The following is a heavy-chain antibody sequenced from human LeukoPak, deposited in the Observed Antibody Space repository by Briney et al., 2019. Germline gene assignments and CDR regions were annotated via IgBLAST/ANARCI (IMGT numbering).Heavy chain of an antibody. CDR2: ISWNSGSI. V-gene: IGHV3-9*01. Sequence: GGSLRLSCAASGFTFDDYAMHWVRQAPGKGLEWVSGISWNSGSIGYADSVKGRFTISRDNAKNSLYLQMNSLRAEDTALYYCAKAFTFRGVIAPFDYWGQGTLVTVSS. D-gene: IGHD3-16*02. CDR1: GFTFDDYA. J-gene: IGHJ4*02. CDR3: AKAFTFRGVIAPFDY.